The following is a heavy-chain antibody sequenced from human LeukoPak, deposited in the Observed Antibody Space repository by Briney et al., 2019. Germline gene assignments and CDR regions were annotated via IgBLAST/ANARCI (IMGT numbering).Heavy chain of an antibody. Sequence: GGSLRLSCAASGFTFSSYAMNWVRQAPGKGLEWVSYISSSDTYTNYADSVKGRFTISRDNAKNSLYLQMNSLRAEDTAVYYCARGPYSSGSSADYWGQGTLVTVSS. CDR3: ARGPYSSGSSADY. V-gene: IGHV3-21*05. J-gene: IGHJ4*02. D-gene: IGHD6-19*01. CDR2: ISSSDTYT. CDR1: GFTFSSYA.